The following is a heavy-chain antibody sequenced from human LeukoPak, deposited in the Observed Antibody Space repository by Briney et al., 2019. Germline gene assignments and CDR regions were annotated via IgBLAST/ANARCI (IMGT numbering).Heavy chain of an antibody. D-gene: IGHD5-24*01. CDR1: GFIFSNFG. V-gene: IGHV3-30*02. CDR3: ARDYSSGYHSDGPRFDP. Sequence: GGSLRLSCTVSGFIFSNFGMHWVRQAPGKGLEWLAYIRYDKSNEYYADFVKGRFTISRDNSENVLYLQMNSLRPEDTALYFCARDYSSGYHSDGPRFDPWGQGTLVTVSS. CDR2: IRYDKSNE. J-gene: IGHJ5*02.